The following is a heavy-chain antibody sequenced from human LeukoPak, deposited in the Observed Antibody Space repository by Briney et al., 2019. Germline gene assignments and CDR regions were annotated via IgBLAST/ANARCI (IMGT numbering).Heavy chain of an antibody. CDR3: AKSRLYSSGSADY. Sequence: GGSLRLSCAASGFTFSAFDMHWVRQAPGKGLEWVAVISSDGTNKYYTDSVKGRFIISRDNSKNTLYMQMNSLRAEDTAVYSCAKSRLYSSGSADYWGQGTLVTVSS. J-gene: IGHJ4*02. V-gene: IGHV3-30*18. CDR1: GFTFSAFD. CDR2: ISSDGTNK. D-gene: IGHD6-19*01.